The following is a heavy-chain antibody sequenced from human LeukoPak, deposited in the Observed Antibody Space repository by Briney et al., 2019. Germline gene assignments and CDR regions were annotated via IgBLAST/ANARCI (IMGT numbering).Heavy chain of an antibody. CDR1: GFTVSSNY. Sequence: GGSLRLSCAASGFTVSSNYMSWVRLAPGKGLEWVSSIYSGGSTYYADSVKGRFTISRDSSKNTLYLQMSSLRAEDTAVYYCARGHNWNDRGAFDIWGQGTMVTVSS. CDR3: ARGHNWNDRGAFDI. J-gene: IGHJ3*02. V-gene: IGHV3-53*01. D-gene: IGHD1-1*01. CDR2: IYSGGST.